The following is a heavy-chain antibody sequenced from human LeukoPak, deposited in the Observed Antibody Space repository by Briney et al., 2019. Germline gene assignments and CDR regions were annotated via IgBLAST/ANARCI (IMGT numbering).Heavy chain of an antibody. J-gene: IGHJ2*01. CDR1: GFTFSSYA. V-gene: IGHV3-23*01. CDR2: ISGSGGST. D-gene: IGHD5-18*01. CDR3: ARPRPQYSNGHRTWYFDL. Sequence: PGGSLRLSCAASGFTFSSYAMSWVRQAPGKGLEWVSAISGSGGSTYYADSVKGRFTISRDNSKNTLYLQMNSLRAEDAAVYYCARPRPQYSNGHRTWYFDLWGRGTLVTVSS.